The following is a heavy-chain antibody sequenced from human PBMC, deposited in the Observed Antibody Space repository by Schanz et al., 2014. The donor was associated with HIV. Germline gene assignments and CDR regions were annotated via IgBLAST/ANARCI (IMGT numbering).Heavy chain of an antibody. CDR1: GLIFRTYD. D-gene: IGHD3-16*02. J-gene: IGHJ4*02. Sequence: EVQLLESGGGLVQPGGSLRVSCVVSGLIFRTYDMNWVRQAPGKGLEWVSSISSGGDYIYHADSVRGRFTISRDNAKKSLYLQMDSLRGEDTAVYYCARGGKMVTFGGVLAPFDYWGQGSLVTVSS. CDR2: ISSGGDYI. V-gene: IGHV3-21*01. CDR3: ARGGKMVTFGGVLAPFDY.